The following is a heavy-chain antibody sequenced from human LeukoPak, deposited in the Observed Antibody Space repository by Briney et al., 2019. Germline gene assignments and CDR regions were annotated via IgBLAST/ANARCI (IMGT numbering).Heavy chain of an antibody. CDR1: GGSISSYY. V-gene: IGHV4-39*01. CDR3: ARQYSNYYYYFYMDV. CDR2: IYYSGSA. Sequence: SETLSLTCTVSGGSISSYYWSWVRQPPGKGLEWIGSIYYSGSASYNPSLKSRVTISVDTSKNQFSLNLSSVTAADTAVYYCARQYSNYYYYFYMDVWGKGTTVTVSS. J-gene: IGHJ6*03. D-gene: IGHD4-11*01.